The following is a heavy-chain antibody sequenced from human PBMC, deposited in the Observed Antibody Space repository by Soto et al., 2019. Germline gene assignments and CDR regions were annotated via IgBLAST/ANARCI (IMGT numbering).Heavy chain of an antibody. CDR3: ATQTGTVPNFADH. CDR2: INPNTVGT. J-gene: IGHJ4*02. D-gene: IGHD1-1*01. Sequence: QVQLVQSGAEVKKPGASVMVSCKTSGYTFTDFYINWVRQAPGQGLEWVGWINPNTVGTKPSQRFQARGTLTRDTSITTAYMELTRLTSADTAVYFCATQTGTVPNFADHWGQGTLVTVSS. V-gene: IGHV1-2*02. CDR1: GYTFTDFY.